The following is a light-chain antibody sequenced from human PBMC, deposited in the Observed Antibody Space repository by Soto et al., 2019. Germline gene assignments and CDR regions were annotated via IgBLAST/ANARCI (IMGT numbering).Light chain of an antibody. V-gene: IGKV1-5*03. CDR1: QSINSL. J-gene: IGKJ3*01. CDR3: QHYASYSGA. Sequence: DIQMTQSPSTLYASVGDRVTITCRASQSINSLLAWYQQKPGKAPRLLIYRASSLEGGVPSRFSGSGSGAEFTLTISSLQPDDCATYYCQHYASYSGAFGPGNKVDIK. CDR2: RAS.